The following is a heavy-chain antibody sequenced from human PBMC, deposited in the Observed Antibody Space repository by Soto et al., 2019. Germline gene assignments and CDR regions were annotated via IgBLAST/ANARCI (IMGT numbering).Heavy chain of an antibody. Sequence: SGTLSLTCTVSGGSISSGDYYWSWIRQPPGKGLEWIGYIYYSGSTYYNPSLKSRVTISVDTSKNQFSLKLSSVTAADTAVYYCARDFQVTRDYYYGMDVWGQGTTVTVSS. CDR1: GGSISSGDYY. J-gene: IGHJ6*02. CDR2: IYYSGST. CDR3: ARDFQVTRDYYYGMDV. V-gene: IGHV4-30-4*01. D-gene: IGHD4-4*01.